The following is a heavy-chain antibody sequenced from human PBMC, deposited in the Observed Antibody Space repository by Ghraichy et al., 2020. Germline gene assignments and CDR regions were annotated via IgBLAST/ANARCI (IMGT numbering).Heavy chain of an antibody. CDR1: GLTFSIPA. D-gene: IGHD3-10*01. CDR3: AAAGGGPGSSQGFDF. J-gene: IGHJ4*02. CDR2: IGVGSGDM. Sequence: SVKVSCTAPGLTFSIPAVHWVRQARGQRLEWIGWIGVGSGDMNYAQKLQERVKITRDTSTGIHYLELSSLTSEDTAVYYCAAAGGGPGSSQGFDFWGQGTLVTVSS. V-gene: IGHV1-58*01.